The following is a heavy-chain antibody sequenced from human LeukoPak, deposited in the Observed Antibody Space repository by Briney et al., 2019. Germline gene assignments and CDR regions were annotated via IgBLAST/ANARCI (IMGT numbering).Heavy chain of an antibody. D-gene: IGHD2-21*02. V-gene: IGHV3-23*01. CDR3: ARAYCGGDCYDDLDY. Sequence: GGTLRLSCAASGFTFSSYGMSWVRQAPGKGLEWVSAISGSGGSTYYADSVKGRFTISRDNSKNTLYLQMNSLRAEDTAVYYCARAYCGGDCYDDLDYWGQGTLVTVSS. CDR1: GFTFSSYG. J-gene: IGHJ4*02. CDR2: ISGSGGST.